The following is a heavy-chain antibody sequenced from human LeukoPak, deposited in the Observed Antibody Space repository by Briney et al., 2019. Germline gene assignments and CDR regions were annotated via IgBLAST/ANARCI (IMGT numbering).Heavy chain of an antibody. CDR1: GFTFSSYA. V-gene: IGHV3-30-3*01. Sequence: QPGGSLRLSCAASGFTFSSYAMSWVRQAPAKGLEWVAVISYDGSNKYYADSVKGRFTISRDNSKNTLYLQMNSLGAEDTAVYYCAREQYGDIYFDSWGQGTLVTVSS. CDR3: AREQYGDIYFDS. D-gene: IGHD4-17*01. J-gene: IGHJ4*02. CDR2: ISYDGSNK.